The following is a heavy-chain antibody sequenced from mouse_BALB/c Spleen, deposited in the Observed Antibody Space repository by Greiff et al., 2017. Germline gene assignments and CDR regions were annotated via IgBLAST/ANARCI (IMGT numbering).Heavy chain of an antibody. CDR1: GFTFSSYG. CDR3: ARPTVVATGTGTFAY. J-gene: IGHJ3*01. Sequence: EVKVVESGGDLVKPGGSLKLSCAASGFTFSSYGMSWVRQTPDKRLEWVATISSGGSYTYYPDSVKGRFTISRDNAKNTLYLQMSSLKSEDTAMYYCARPTVVATGTGTFAYWGQGTLVTVSA. CDR2: ISSGGSYT. V-gene: IGHV5-6*01. D-gene: IGHD1-1*01.